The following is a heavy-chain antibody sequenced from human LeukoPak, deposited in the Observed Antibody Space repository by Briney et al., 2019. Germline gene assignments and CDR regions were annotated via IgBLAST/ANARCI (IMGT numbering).Heavy chain of an antibody. Sequence: PGGSLRLSCAASGFTFSNYTIHWVRQAPGKGLEWVAVTSYDGPNTYYADSVKGRFTISRDKSKNTLYLQMNSLRAEDTAMHYCAREMITFGGSTGFDYWGQGTLVTVSS. CDR1: GFTFSNYT. CDR3: AREMITFGGSTGFDY. CDR2: TSYDGPNT. J-gene: IGHJ4*02. D-gene: IGHD3-16*01. V-gene: IGHV3-30-3*01.